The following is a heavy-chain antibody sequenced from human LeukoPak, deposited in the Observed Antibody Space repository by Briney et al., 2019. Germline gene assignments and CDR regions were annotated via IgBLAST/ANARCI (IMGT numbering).Heavy chain of an antibody. CDR3: ATPVQKEVVVVAANDY. CDR2: ISYDGSNK. V-gene: IGHV3-30-3*01. Sequence: PGRSLRLSCAASGFTFSSYAMHWVRQAPGKGLEWVAVISYDGSNKYYADSVKGRFTISRDNSKNTLYLQMNSLRAEDTAVYYCATPVQKEVVVVAANDYWGQGTLVTVSP. D-gene: IGHD2-15*01. J-gene: IGHJ4*02. CDR1: GFTFSSYA.